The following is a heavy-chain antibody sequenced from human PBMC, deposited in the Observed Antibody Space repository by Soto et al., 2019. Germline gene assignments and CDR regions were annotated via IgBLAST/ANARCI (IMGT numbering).Heavy chain of an antibody. CDR3: XXXXXXXXXXXXGWDY. V-gene: IGHV3-7*01. CDR2: IKQDGTVK. J-gene: IGHJ4*02. Sequence: EVQLVESGGGLVQPGGSLRLSCVASGFTFTRHWMSWARQAPGKGLEWVANIKQDGTVKQYVDSVKRRITISRDNAKXXXXXXXXXXXXXXXXXXXXXXXXXXXXXXXXGWDYWGQGTMVTLSS. CDR1: GFTFTRHW.